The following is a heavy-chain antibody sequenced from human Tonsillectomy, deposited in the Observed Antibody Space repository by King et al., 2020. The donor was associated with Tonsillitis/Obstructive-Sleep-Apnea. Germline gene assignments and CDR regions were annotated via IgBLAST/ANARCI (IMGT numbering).Heavy chain of an antibody. CDR2: IIPIFGTA. Sequence: QLVQSGAEVKKPGSSVKVSCKASGGTFSSYAIRWVRQAPGQGLEWMGGIIPIFGTANYAQKFQGRVTITADESTSTAYMELSSLRSEDTAVYYCARDSGYYDSSGYYPFDYWGQGTLVTVSS. CDR1: GGTFSSYA. CDR3: ARDSGYYDSSGYYPFDY. D-gene: IGHD3-22*01. J-gene: IGHJ4*02. V-gene: IGHV1-69*01.